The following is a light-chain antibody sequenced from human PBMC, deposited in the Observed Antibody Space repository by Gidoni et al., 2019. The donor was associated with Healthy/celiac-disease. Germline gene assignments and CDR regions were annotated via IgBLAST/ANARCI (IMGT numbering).Light chain of an antibody. CDR1: QSVSSN. J-gene: IGKJ2*01. CDR3: QQYNNWPYT. CDR2: GAS. Sequence: SCRASQSVSSNLAWYQQKPGQAPRLLIYGASTRATGIPARVSGSGSGTEFTLTISSLQSEDFAVYYCQQYNNWPYTFGQGTKLEIK. V-gene: IGKV3-15*01.